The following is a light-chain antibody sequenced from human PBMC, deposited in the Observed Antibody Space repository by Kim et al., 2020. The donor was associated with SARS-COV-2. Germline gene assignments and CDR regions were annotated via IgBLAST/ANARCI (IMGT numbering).Light chain of an antibody. CDR3: QTWGTGIWV. J-gene: IGLJ3*02. CDR2: LNSDGSH. V-gene: IGLV4-69*01. Sequence: ASVKLTCTLRSGHSSYAIAWHQQQPEKGPRYLMKLNSDGSHSKGDGIPDRFSGSSSGAERYLTISSLQSEDEADYYCQTWGTGIWVFGGWTQLTVL. CDR1: SGHSSYA.